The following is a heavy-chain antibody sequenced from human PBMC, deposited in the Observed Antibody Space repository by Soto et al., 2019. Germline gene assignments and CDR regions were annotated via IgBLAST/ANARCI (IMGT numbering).Heavy chain of an antibody. CDR2: INAGNGNT. Sequence: ASVKVSCKASGYTFTSYAMHWVRQAPGQRLEWMGWINAGNGNTKYSQKFQGRVTITRDTSASTAYMELSSLRSEDTAAYYCARVLITMVRGVMGAFDIWGQGTMVTVSS. CDR1: GYTFTSYA. D-gene: IGHD3-10*01. V-gene: IGHV1-3*01. J-gene: IGHJ3*02. CDR3: ARVLITMVRGVMGAFDI.